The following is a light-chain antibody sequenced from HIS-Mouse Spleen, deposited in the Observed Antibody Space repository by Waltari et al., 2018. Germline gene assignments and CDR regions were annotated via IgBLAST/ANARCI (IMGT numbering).Light chain of an antibody. V-gene: IGLV3-19*01. Sequence: SSELTQDPAVSVALGQTVRITCQGDSLRSYYASWYQQKPGQAPVLVIYGKNNRPSGVPARCCGTSSGNSASLTITGDQAEDEADYYCNSRESSGNHLSVFGTGTKVTVL. J-gene: IGLJ1*01. CDR3: NSRESSGNHLSV. CDR1: SLRSYY. CDR2: GKN.